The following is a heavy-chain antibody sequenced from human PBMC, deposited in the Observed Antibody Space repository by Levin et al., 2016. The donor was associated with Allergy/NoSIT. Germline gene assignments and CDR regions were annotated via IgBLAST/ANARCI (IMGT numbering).Heavy chain of an antibody. CDR1: GYSISSGYY. J-gene: IGHJ4*02. Sequence: SETLSLTCAVSGYSISSGYYWGWIRQPPGKGLEWIGSIYHSGSTYYNPSLKSRVTISVDTSKNQFSLKLSSVTAADTAVYYCARHVGTMTIHFDYWGQGSLVTVSS. CDR3: ARHVGTMTIHFDY. CDR2: IYHSGST. D-gene: IGHD4-17*01. V-gene: IGHV4-38-2*01.